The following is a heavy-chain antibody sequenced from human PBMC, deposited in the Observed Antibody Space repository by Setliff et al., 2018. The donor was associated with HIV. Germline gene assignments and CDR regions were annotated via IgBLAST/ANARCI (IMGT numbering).Heavy chain of an antibody. CDR1: GDSVNDRSYF. CDR2: FYYNGDS. D-gene: IGHD2-15*01. Sequence: SETLSLTCTVSGDSVNDRSYFWGWIRQPPGKGLEWIGTFYYNGDSRYNPSLKSRVTMLIDMSKNQLSLKLSSVTAADTAVYFCARGPIRYSSGVRWFLGVESWYSGIDYWGQGTRVTVS. V-gene: IGHV4-39*07. CDR3: ARGPIRYSSGVRWFLGVESWYSGIDY. J-gene: IGHJ4*02.